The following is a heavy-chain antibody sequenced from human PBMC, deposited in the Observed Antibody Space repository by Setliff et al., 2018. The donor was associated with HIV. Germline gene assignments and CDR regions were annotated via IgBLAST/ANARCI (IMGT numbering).Heavy chain of an antibody. D-gene: IGHD2-15*01. CDR3: SSARIPTGGMSTSFDY. J-gene: IGHJ4*02. V-gene: IGHV1-69*10. Sequence: SVKVSCKASGYSFTTSGVSWVRQAPGQGLEWMGGIIPVLGIANYAQKFQGRVTITTDESTSTAYMELSSLRSDDTAVYYCSSARIPTGGMSTSFDYWGQGTPVTVSS. CDR1: GYSFTTSG. CDR2: IIPVLGIA.